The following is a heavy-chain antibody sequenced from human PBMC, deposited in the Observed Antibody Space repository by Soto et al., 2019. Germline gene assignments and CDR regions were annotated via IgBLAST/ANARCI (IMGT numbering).Heavy chain of an antibody. D-gene: IGHD2-2*01. J-gene: IGHJ4*02. CDR3: AISIVVVPAAMRGGLAARPDY. Sequence: GGSLRLSCAASGFTFSSYAMSWVRQAPGKGLEWVSAISGSGGSTYYADSVKGRFTISRDNSKNTLYLQMNSLRAEDTAVYYCAISIVVVPAAMRGGLAARPDYWGQGTLVTVSS. V-gene: IGHV3-23*01. CDR1: GFTFSSYA. CDR2: ISGSGGST.